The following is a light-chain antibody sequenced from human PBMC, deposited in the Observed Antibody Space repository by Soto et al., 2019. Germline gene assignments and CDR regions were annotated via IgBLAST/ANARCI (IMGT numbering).Light chain of an antibody. CDR3: LQTLHPPLYA. V-gene: IGKV2-28*01. J-gene: IGKJ2*01. CDR1: QSLLYSNGYNY. CDR2: LAS. Sequence: DIVMTQSPLSLPVTPGEPASISCRSSQSLLYSNGYNYLDWYLQKPGQSPQLLISLASNRASGVPYRFSGSGSGTDFTLKISRVEAEDVGVYYCLQTLHPPLYAFGQGTKLEI.